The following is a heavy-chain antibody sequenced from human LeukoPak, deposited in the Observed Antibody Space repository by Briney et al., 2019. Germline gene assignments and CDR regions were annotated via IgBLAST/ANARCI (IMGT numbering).Heavy chain of an antibody. V-gene: IGHV3-30-3*01. CDR3: ARDRGDGYNFWDDY. CDR2: ISYDGSNK. CDR1: GFTFSSYA. Sequence: GGSLRLSCAASGFTFSSYAMHLVRQAPGKGLEWVAVISYDGSNKYYADSVKGRFTISRDNSKNTLYLQMNSLRAEDTAVYYCARDRGDGYNFWDDYWGQGTLVTVSS. J-gene: IGHJ4*02. D-gene: IGHD3-3*01.